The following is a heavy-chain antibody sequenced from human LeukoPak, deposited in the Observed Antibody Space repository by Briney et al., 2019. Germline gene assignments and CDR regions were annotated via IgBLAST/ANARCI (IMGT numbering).Heavy chain of an antibody. CDR1: GYTFTSYY. V-gene: IGHV1-46*01. CDR3: ARDSVVGYCSSTSCPPYPLKRGHPNWFDP. CDR2: INPSGGST. Sequence: ASVKVSCKASGYTFTSYYMHWVRQAPGQGLEWMGMINPSGGSTSYVQKFQGRVTMTRDTSTSTVYMELSSLRSEDTAVYYCARDSVVGYCSSTSCPPYPLKRGHPNWFDPWGQGTLVTVSS. D-gene: IGHD2-2*01. J-gene: IGHJ5*02.